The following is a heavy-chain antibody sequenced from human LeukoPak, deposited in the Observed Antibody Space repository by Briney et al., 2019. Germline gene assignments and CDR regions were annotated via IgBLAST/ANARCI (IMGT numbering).Heavy chain of an antibody. CDR3: ARARGYSYGYQFAFDI. J-gene: IGHJ3*02. D-gene: IGHD5-18*01. CDR1: GW. V-gene: IGHV3-74*01. Sequence: GGSLRLSCAASGWMHWVRQAPGKGLVWVSGINHDGTGTYYADSVKGRFTISRDNAKNTLYLQMNSLRAEDTAVYYCARARGYSYGYQFAFDIWGQGTMVTVSS. CDR2: INHDGTGT.